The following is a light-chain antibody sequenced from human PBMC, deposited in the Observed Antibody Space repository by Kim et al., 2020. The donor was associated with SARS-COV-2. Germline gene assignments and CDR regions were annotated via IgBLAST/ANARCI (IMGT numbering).Light chain of an antibody. CDR3: QQRSDWAPWT. V-gene: IGKV3-11*01. CDR2: DAS. Sequence: AHGERAPLSRRASQSVGNYLAWYQQKPGQVPRLLIYDASNRATGIPARFSASGSGTGFTLTISSLEPEDFAVYYCQQRSDWAPWTFGQGTKVDIK. CDR1: QSVGNY. J-gene: IGKJ1*01.